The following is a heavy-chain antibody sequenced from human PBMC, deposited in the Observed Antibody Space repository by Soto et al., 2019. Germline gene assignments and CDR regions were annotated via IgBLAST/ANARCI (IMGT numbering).Heavy chain of an antibody. CDR2: ISASGGTT. CDR1: GFTFSTYA. D-gene: IGHD6-13*01. Sequence: GGSLRLSCSASGFTFSTYAMTWVRQSPGKGLQWVSAISASGGTTYYADSVRGRFTISRDNDNNALYLQMNSLRAEDTAVYYCGKRFMNQCWYPAYCGQGAGVTVAS. J-gene: IGHJ4*01. V-gene: IGHV3-23*01. CDR3: GKRFMNQCWYPAY.